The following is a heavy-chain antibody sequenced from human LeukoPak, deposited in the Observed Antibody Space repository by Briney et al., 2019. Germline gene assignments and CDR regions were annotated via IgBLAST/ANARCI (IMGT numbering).Heavy chain of an antibody. J-gene: IGHJ4*02. CDR1: RFTFSNYA. CDR2: ISGSGGST. CDR3: ARSGSGSYFLDY. D-gene: IGHD3-10*01. V-gene: IGHV3-23*01. Sequence: PGGSLRLSCAASRFTFSNYAMSWVRQAPGKGLEWVSAISGSGGSTYYADSAEGRFTISRDNSKNTLYLQMNSLRAEDTAVYYCARSGSGSYFLDYRGQGTLVTVSS.